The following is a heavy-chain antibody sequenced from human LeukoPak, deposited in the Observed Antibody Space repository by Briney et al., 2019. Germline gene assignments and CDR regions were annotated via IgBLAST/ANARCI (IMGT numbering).Heavy chain of an antibody. CDR1: GFTFSSYA. D-gene: IGHD3-10*01. CDR3: AKDRFYYGSGSYYPFDY. Sequence: GGSLRLSCAASGFTFSSYAMSWVRQAPGKGLEWVSAISGSGGSTYYADSVKGRFTISRDNSKNTLYLQMNSPRAEDTAVYYCAKDRFYYGSGSYYPFDYWGQGTLVTVSS. J-gene: IGHJ4*02. CDR2: ISGSGGST. V-gene: IGHV3-23*01.